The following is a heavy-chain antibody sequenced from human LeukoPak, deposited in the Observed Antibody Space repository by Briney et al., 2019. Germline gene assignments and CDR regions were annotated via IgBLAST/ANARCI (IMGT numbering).Heavy chain of an antibody. CDR1: GYTFTGYY. V-gene: IGHV1-2*02. Sequence: ASVKVSCKASGYTFTGYYMHWVRQAPGQGLEWMGWINPNSGGTNYAQKFQGRVTMTRDTSISTAYMELSRLRSDDTAVYYCARAGYGSGSYYNDYWGQGTLVTVSS. D-gene: IGHD3-10*01. CDR2: INPNSGGT. J-gene: IGHJ4*02. CDR3: ARAGYGSGSYYNDY.